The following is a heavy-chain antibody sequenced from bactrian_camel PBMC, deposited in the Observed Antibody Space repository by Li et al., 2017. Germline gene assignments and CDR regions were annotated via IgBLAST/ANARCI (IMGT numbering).Heavy chain of an antibody. Sequence: HVQLVESGGGSVQAGGSLRLSCATSGDTYSTYCLGWFRQAPGKEREGVAAIYTGGGSTYYADSVKGRFTISQDNLKKTIYLEMNSLKPEDSAMYYCARGPRVRSGGYCYLESAPYNYWGQGTQVTVS. CDR3: ARGPRVRSGGYCYLESAPYNY. CDR1: GDTYSTYC. CDR2: IYTGGGST. J-gene: IGHJ4*01. V-gene: IGHV3S1*01. D-gene: IGHD1*01.